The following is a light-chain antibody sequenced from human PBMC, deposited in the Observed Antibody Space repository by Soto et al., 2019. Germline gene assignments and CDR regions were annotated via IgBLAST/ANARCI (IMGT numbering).Light chain of an antibody. Sequence: QPVLTQSPSASASLGASVKLTCTLSSGHSSNPIAWHQQQPEKGPRYLMKVNSDGSHNKGDEIPDRFSGSSSGAERYLTISSLQSEDEADYYCQTWGTGILVFGGGTQLTVL. V-gene: IGLV4-69*01. CDR1: SGHSSNP. CDR2: VNSDGSH. J-gene: IGLJ3*02. CDR3: QTWGTGILV.